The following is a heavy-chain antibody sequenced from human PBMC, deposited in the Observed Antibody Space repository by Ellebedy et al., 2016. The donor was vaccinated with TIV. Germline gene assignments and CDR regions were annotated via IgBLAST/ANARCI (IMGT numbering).Heavy chain of an antibody. CDR2: IYPGDSDT. V-gene: IGHV5-51*01. J-gene: IGHJ4*02. CDR3: ARAYNYGDQRSFYFVY. CDR1: GYSFSTYW. D-gene: IGHD5-18*01. Sequence: KVSCKGSGYSFSTYWIGWVRQMPGKGLEWMGIIYPGDSDTRYSPSFQGQVTISADKSISTAYLQWSSLKASDTAIYYCARAYNYGDQRSFYFVYWGQGTLVTVSS.